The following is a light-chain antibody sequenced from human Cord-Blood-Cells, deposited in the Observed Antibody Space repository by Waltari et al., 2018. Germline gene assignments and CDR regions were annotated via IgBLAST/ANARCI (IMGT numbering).Light chain of an antibody. CDR3: QQYYSTPT. CDR1: QSVLYSSNNKNY. V-gene: IGKV4-1*01. Sequence: DIVMTQSPDSLAVSLGERATLNCTSSQSVLYSSNNKNYLAWYQQKPGQPPKLLIYWASTRESGVPDRFSGSGSGTDFTLTISSLQAEDVAVYYCQQYYSTPTFGPGTKVDIK. CDR2: WAS. J-gene: IGKJ3*01.